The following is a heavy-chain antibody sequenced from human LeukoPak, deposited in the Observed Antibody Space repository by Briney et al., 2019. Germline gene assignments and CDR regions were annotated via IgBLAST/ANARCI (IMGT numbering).Heavy chain of an antibody. V-gene: IGHV1-2*02. CDR1: GYTFTGYY. CDR3: ARCPHYYYMDV. Sequence: ASVKVSCKTSGYTFTGYYMHWVRQAPGQGLEWMGWINPNSGGTNHAPKFQGRVTMTRDTSISTDYMELSSLRSDDTAVYYCARCPHYYYMDVWGKGTTVTVSS. CDR2: INPNSGGT. J-gene: IGHJ6*03.